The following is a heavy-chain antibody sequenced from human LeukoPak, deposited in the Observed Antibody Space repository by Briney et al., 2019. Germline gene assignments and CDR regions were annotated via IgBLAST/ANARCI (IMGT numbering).Heavy chain of an antibody. V-gene: IGHV1-2*02. Sequence: APVKVSCKASGYTFSDFYIHWVRQAPGRGFEYVGWITPKSGDTYSPQRFQGRVTMTRDASISTAYMELSSLRSDDTAVYFCARVRLADERAWAYWGQGTLVTVSS. D-gene: IGHD3-3*02. CDR1: GYTFSDFY. J-gene: IGHJ4*02. CDR3: ARVRLADERAWAY. CDR2: ITPKSGDT.